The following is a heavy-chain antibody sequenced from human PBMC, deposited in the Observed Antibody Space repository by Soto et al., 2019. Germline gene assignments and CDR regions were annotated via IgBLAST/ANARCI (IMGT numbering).Heavy chain of an antibody. CDR3: ARIYLPELGVYYFAF. Sequence: QVTLKESGPVLVKPTETLTLTCTVSGFSLSNANVGVTWIRQPPGKTLEWLAHIFSDDEKSSNPSLKRKLTIXKDTSVSQVVLTMTNMDPVDTATYYCARIYLPELGVYYFAFWGQGALVTVSS. D-gene: IGHD3-10*01. CDR1: GFSLSNANVG. CDR2: IFSDDEK. V-gene: IGHV2-26*01. J-gene: IGHJ4*02.